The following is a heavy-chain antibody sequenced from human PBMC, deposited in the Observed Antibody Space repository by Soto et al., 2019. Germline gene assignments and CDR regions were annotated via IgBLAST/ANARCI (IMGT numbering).Heavy chain of an antibody. J-gene: IGHJ4*02. Sequence: QVQLVQSGAEVKKPGSSVKVSCKASGGTFSSYTISWVRQAPGQGLEWMGRIIPILGIANYAQKFQGRVTXXAXKXXSTAYMELSSLRSEDTAVYYCAAYYYDSSGANFDSWGQGTLVTVSS. CDR3: AAYYYDSSGANFDS. V-gene: IGHV1-69*02. CDR2: IIPILGIA. D-gene: IGHD3-22*01. CDR1: GGTFSSYT.